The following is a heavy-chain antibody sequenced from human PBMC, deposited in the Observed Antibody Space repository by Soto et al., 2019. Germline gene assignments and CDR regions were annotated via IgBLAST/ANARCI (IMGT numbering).Heavy chain of an antibody. J-gene: IGHJ3*01. CDR3: ARLKGDGFDF. CDR1: GDSISNHN. Sequence: KTSEALSLTCTVYGDSISNHNWTWIRQPAGKGLECIGRIYGSGNANYNPSPKSRVTMSLDTSKNRFSLKLTSVTAADTALYYCARLKGDGFDFWGQGTKVTVSS. CDR2: IYGSGNA. V-gene: IGHV4-4*07.